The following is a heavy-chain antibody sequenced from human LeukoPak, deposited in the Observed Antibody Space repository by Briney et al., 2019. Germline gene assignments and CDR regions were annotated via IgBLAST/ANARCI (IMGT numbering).Heavy chain of an antibody. V-gene: IGHV1-18*01. Sequence: ASVKVSCKASGYTSTIFGISWVRQAPGQGLEWMGWISAYNGNTNYAQRLQDRVTMTTDTSTTTAYMELSSLRSEDTAVYYCARSKRKDIVVVPAALASWGQGTLVTVSS. D-gene: IGHD2-2*01. CDR3: ARSKRKDIVVVPAALAS. J-gene: IGHJ4*02. CDR2: ISAYNGNT. CDR1: GYTSTIFG.